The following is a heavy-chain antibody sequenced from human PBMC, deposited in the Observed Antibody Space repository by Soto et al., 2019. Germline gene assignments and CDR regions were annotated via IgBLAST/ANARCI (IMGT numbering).Heavy chain of an antibody. V-gene: IGHV6-1*01. CDR2: TYYRSKWNN. Sequence: SQTLSLTCAIFGDSVSSNLVTWNWVRQSPSRGLEWLGRTYYRSKWNNDYAVSVKSRIIINPDTSRNHFSLQLTSVTPEDTAVYYCARASYYNYMDVWGKGTTVTVSS. CDR1: GDSVSSNLVT. J-gene: IGHJ6*03. CDR3: ARASYYNYMDV. D-gene: IGHD3-16*01.